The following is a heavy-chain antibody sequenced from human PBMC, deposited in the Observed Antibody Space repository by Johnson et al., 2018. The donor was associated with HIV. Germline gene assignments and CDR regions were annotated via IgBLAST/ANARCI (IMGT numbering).Heavy chain of an antibody. CDR1: GFIFSTYG. CDR3: ASEASFAPRPETAFDI. J-gene: IGHJ3*02. CDR2: ISYDGNTK. Sequence: QVQLVESGGGVVQPGRSLRLSCAASGFIFSTYGMHWVRQAPGRGLEWVAIISYDGNTKDYADSVKGRFTISRDNCKNTLFLQMNSLRTEDTAVYFCASEASFAPRPETAFDIWGQGTMVTVSS. D-gene: IGHD2/OR15-2a*01. V-gene: IGHV3-30-3*01.